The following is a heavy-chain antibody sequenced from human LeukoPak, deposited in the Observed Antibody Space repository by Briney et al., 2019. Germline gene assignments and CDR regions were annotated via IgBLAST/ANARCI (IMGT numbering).Heavy chain of an antibody. CDR3: ARVRADNDAFDI. V-gene: IGHV3-23*01. J-gene: IGHJ3*02. CDR1: GFTFSGYG. CDR2: ISGSGGST. Sequence: GGSLRLSCAASGFTFSGYGMSWVRQAPGKGLEWVSAISGSGGSTYYADSVKGRFTNSRDNSKNTLYLQMNSLRAEDTAVYYCARVRADNDAFDIWGQGTMVTVSS. D-gene: IGHD3-10*01.